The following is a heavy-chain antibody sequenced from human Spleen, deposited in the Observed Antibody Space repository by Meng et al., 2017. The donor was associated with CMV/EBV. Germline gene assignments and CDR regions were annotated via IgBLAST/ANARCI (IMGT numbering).Heavy chain of an antibody. Sequence: SLKISCAASGFTFDDYAMHWVRQAPGKGLEWVSGISWNSGSIGYADSVKGRFTISRDNAKNSLYLQMNSLRAEDTAIYYCAKGSGYNPFDHWGQGTLVTVSS. V-gene: IGHV3-9*01. CDR3: AKGSGYNPFDH. CDR1: GFTFDDYA. CDR2: ISWNSGSI. J-gene: IGHJ4*02. D-gene: IGHD1-14*01.